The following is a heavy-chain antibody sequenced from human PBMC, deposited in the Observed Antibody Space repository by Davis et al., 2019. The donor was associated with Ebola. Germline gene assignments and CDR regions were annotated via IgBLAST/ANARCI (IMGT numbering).Heavy chain of an antibody. CDR1: RFTFSNSA. CDR2: ISSGGTT. V-gene: IGHV3-23*01. Sequence: PGGSLRLSCAASRFTFSNSAMSWVRQAPGKGLEWVSAISSGGTTYYADSVKGRFTISRDSSKNTLYLQMNSLRVEDTAIYYCAKIFFGTRAIDYGDYWGQGTLVTVSS. D-gene: IGHD3-3*01. CDR3: AKIFFGTRAIDYGDY. J-gene: IGHJ4*02.